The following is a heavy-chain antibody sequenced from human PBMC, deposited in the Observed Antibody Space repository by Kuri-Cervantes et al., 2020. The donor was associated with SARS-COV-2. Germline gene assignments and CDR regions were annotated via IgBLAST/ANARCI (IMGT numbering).Heavy chain of an antibody. Sequence: SETLSLTCTVSGGSISSSSYYWGWIRQPPGKGLEWIGSICYSGSTYYNPSLKSRVTISVDTSKNQFSLKLSSVTAADTAVYYCARGSNWGNVPLDYWGQGTLVTVSS. V-gene: IGHV4-39*07. CDR2: ICYSGST. D-gene: IGHD7-27*01. CDR1: GGSISSSSYY. J-gene: IGHJ4*02. CDR3: ARGSNWGNVPLDY.